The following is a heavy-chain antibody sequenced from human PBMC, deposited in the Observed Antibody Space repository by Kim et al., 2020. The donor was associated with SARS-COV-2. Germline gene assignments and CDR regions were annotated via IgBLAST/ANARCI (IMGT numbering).Heavy chain of an antibody. V-gene: IGHV3-33*01. J-gene: IGHJ4*02. D-gene: IGHD6-19*01. CDR2: K. CDR3: AREAGDYYFDY. Sequence: KDYADSVKSRFTISRDNSKNTLYLQMNSLRAEDTAVYYCAREAGDYYFDYWGQGTLVTVSS.